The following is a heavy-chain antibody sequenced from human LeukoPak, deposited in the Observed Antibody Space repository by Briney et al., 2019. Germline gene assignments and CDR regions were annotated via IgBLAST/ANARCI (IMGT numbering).Heavy chain of an antibody. V-gene: IGHV4-61*08. Sequence: NPSETLSLTCTVSGGSVSSGDYYWSWIRQPPGKGHEWIGYIYYSGGTNYNPSLKSRVTISVDTSKNQFSLKLSSVTAADTAVYYCARGLYSGSYYDYWGQGTLVTVSS. CDR2: IYYSGGT. J-gene: IGHJ4*02. CDR1: GGSVSSGDYY. D-gene: IGHD1-26*01. CDR3: ARGLYSGSYYDY.